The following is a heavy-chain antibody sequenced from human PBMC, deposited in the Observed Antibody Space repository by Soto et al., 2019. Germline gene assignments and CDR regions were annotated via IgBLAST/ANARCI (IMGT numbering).Heavy chain of an antibody. CDR3: ATDDMNRGRFDY. CDR2: ININRGDV. J-gene: IGHJ4*01. Sequence: QVQLVQSGAELKMPGASVKVSCKASGHTSTHNGISWVRRAPGQGLEGMGWININRGDVNHAPKFQGRVTLNTDTSTTTAYMELRSLRLDDTALYFCATDDMNRGRFDYWGHGTLVTVSS. V-gene: IGHV1-18*01. CDR1: GHTSTHNG.